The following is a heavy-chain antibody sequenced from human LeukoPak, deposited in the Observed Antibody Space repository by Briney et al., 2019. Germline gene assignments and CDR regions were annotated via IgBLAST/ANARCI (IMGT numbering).Heavy chain of an antibody. Sequence: PGRSLRLSCAASGITFINYWMHWVRQAPGKGLVWVSRVKGDGTSTIYADFVKGRFTISRDNAKNTIYLQMNSLRSDDTAVYYCATGLMSAYELWGQGTMLTVSS. CDR3: ATGLMSAYEL. J-gene: IGHJ3*01. CDR2: VKGDGTST. V-gene: IGHV3-74*01. CDR1: GITFINYW.